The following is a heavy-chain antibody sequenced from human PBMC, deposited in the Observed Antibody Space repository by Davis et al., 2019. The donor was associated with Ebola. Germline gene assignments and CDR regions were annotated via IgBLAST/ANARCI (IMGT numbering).Heavy chain of an antibody. Sequence: GGSLRLSCSASGFTFSSYAMHWVRQAPGKGLEWVANIKQDGSEKYYVDSVKGRFTISRDNAKNSLYLQMNSLRAEDTAVYYCARWEWLRRAFDIWGQGTMVTVSS. CDR1: GFTFSSYA. CDR3: ARWEWLRRAFDI. CDR2: IKQDGSEK. J-gene: IGHJ3*02. D-gene: IGHD5-12*01. V-gene: IGHV3-7*01.